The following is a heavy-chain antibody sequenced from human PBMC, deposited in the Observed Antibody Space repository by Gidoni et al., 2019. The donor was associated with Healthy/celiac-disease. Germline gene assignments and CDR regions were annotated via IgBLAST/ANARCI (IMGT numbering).Heavy chain of an antibody. CDR3: ARALTYYYDQEEGWYFDL. J-gene: IGHJ2*01. Sequence: SGFTFSSYAMHWVRQAPGKGLEWVAVISYDGSNKYYADSVKGRFTISRDNSKNTLYLQMNSLRAEDTAVYYCARALTYYYDQEEGWYFDLWGRGTLVTVSS. V-gene: IGHV3-30*01. CDR1: GFTFSSYA. CDR2: ISYDGSNK. D-gene: IGHD3-22*01.